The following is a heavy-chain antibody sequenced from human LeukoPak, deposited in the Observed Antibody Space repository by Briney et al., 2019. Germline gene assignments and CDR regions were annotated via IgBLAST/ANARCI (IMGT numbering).Heavy chain of an antibody. D-gene: IGHD6-13*01. CDR2: ISGSGGTT. CDR1: GFTFRSYA. Sequence: GGSLKLSCAASGFTFRSYALSWVRQAPGKGLEWVSAISGSGGTTYYADSVKGRFTISRDNSNNTLFLQMKTLRVEDTGIYYCAKDRSSAAGWDWGQGTLVTVSS. J-gene: IGHJ4*02. V-gene: IGHV3-23*01. CDR3: AKDRSSAAGWD.